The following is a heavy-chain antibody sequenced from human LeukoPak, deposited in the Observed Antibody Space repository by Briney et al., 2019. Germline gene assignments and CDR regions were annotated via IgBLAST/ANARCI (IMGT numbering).Heavy chain of an antibody. J-gene: IGHJ4*02. D-gene: IGHD2-2*02. V-gene: IGHV3-23*01. Sequence: PGGSLRLSCAASGFTFSSYAMSWVRQAPGKGLEWVSAISGSGGSTYYADSVKGRFTISRDNSKNTLYLQMNSLRAEDTAVYYCVKRDCSTSCYSYYFDYWGQGTLVTVSS. CDR2: ISGSGGST. CDR3: VKRDCSTSCYSYYFDY. CDR1: GFTFSSYA.